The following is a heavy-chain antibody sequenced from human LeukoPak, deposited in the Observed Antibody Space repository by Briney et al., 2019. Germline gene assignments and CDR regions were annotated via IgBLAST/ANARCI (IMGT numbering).Heavy chain of an antibody. D-gene: IGHD5/OR15-5a*01. CDR1: GFTFSNYC. Sequence: GGSLRLSCAASGFTFSNYCMSWVRQAPGKGLEWVANIKEDGSEIYYVDSVKGRFTISRDNAKNSLYLQMNSLRVEDTAVYYCARGVYEFDYWGQGTLVTVSS. CDR2: IKEDGSEI. CDR3: ARGVYEFDY. V-gene: IGHV3-7*01. J-gene: IGHJ4*02.